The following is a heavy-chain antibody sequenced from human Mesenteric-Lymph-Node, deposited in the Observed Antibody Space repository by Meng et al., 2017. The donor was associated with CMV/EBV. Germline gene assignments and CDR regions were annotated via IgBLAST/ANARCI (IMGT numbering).Heavy chain of an antibody. Sequence: GGSLRLSCAASGFTFSSYWMTWVRQAPGKGLEWVANIKEDGSEKNYVDSVTGQFTISRDNDRNSLYLQMNRLRADDTAVYYCARDDFWSGYRQYYFAMDVWGQGTAVTVSS. CDR2: IKEDGSEK. J-gene: IGHJ6*02. CDR3: ARDDFWSGYRQYYFAMDV. V-gene: IGHV3-7*01. CDR1: GFTFSSYW. D-gene: IGHD3-3*01.